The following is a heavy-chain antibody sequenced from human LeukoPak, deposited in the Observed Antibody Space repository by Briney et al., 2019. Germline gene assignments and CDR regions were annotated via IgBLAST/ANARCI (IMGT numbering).Heavy chain of an antibody. V-gene: IGHV1-24*01. J-gene: IGHJ4*02. CDR1: RYTLTELS. CDR2: FDPEDGET. Sequence: ASVKVSCKVSRYTLTELSMHWVRQAPGKGLEWMGGFDPEDGETIYAQKFQGRVTMTEDTSTDTAYMELSSLRSEDTAVYYCARGYYYDSSGYYPGLYFDYWGQGTLVTVSS. D-gene: IGHD3-22*01. CDR3: ARGYYYDSSGYYPGLYFDY.